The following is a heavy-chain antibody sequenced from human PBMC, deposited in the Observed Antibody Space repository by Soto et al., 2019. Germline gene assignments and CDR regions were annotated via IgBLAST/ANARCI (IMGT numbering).Heavy chain of an antibody. D-gene: IGHD3-10*01. CDR3: ARDVGYYGSGSYSPNNWFDP. V-gene: IGHV3-11*01. CDR1: GFTFSDYY. CDR2: ISSRGSTI. J-gene: IGHJ5*02. Sequence: GGSLRLSCAASGFTFSDYYMSWIRQAPGKGLEWVSYISSRGSTIYYADSVKGRFTISRDNAKNSLYLQINSLRAEDTAVYYCARDVGYYGSGSYSPNNWFDPWGQGTLVTVSS.